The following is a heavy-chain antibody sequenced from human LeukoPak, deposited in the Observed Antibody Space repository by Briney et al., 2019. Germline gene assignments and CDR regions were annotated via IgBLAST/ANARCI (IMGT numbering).Heavy chain of an antibody. CDR1: GGSFSGYY. V-gene: IGHV4-34*01. CDR2: INHSGST. CDR3: ARGISVSGRETDWFDP. D-gene: IGHD3-16*01. Sequence: SEALSLTCAVYGGSFSGYYWSWIRQPPGKGLEWIGEINHSGSTNYNPSLKSRVTISVDTSKNQFSLKLSSVTAADTAVYYCARGISVSGRETDWFDPWGQGTLVTVSS. J-gene: IGHJ5*02.